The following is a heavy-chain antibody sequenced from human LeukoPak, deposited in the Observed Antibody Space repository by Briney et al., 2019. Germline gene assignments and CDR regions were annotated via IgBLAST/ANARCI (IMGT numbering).Heavy chain of an antibody. D-gene: IGHD6-19*01. V-gene: IGHV3-74*01. Sequence: GGSLRLSCAASGFTFSTYWMHWVRQAPGKGLVWVSRINTDGSNTNYADSVRGRFTISRDNAKNTLYLQMNSLRAEDTAFYYCAKGSHNTAWSNLDSWGQGTLVTVSS. CDR2: INTDGSNT. CDR1: GFTFSTYW. CDR3: AKGSHNTAWSNLDS. J-gene: IGHJ4*02.